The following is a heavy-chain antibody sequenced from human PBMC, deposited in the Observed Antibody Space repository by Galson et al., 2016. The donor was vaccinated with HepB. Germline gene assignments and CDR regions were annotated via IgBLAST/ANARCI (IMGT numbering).Heavy chain of an antibody. CDR1: GFTFSDYA. Sequence: SLRLSCAASGFTFSDYAMNWARQAPGKGLEWISHNSRENNRIDYADSVKGRFTVSRDNGKNSLYLQMNSLRVEDTAVYYCVRDHDWAFDYWGQGLLVTVSS. V-gene: IGHV3-48*01. J-gene: IGHJ4*02. D-gene: IGHD3-9*01. CDR2: NSRENNRI. CDR3: VRDHDWAFDY.